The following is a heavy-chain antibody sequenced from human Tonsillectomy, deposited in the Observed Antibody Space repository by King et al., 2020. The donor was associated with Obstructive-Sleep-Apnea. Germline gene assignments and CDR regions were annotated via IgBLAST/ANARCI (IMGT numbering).Heavy chain of an antibody. V-gene: IGHV4-31*03. CDR2: IYSSGNT. Sequence: VQLQESGPGLVKPSQTLSLTCTVSGGSISSGGYHWSWIRQHPGKGLEWIGYIYSSGNTYYNPSLKSRFTISLDTSKNQFSLKLSPVTAADTAVYYCARLPGGNYGMDVWGQGTTVTVSS. D-gene: IGHD3-16*01. CDR1: GGSISSGGYH. J-gene: IGHJ6*02. CDR3: ARLPGGNYGMDV.